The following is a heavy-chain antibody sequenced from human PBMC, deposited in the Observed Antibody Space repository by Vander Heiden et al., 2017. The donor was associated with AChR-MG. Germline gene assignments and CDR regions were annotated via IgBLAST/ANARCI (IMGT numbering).Heavy chain of an antibody. D-gene: IGHD6-25*01. Sequence: QLQLVQSGAEVKKPGASVKASCKVSGYPLAELPRHWVRQAPGKGLEWMGGFDPEDGETIYAQKFQGRVTMTEDTSTDTAYMELSSLRSEDTAVYYCATRGIFSSAGDYWGQGTLVTVSS. CDR2: FDPEDGET. V-gene: IGHV1-24*01. J-gene: IGHJ4*02. CDR1: GYPLAELP. CDR3: ATRGIFSSAGDY.